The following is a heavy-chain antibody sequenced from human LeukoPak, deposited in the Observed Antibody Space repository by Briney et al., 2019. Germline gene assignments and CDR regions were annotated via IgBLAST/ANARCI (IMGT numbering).Heavy chain of an antibody. Sequence: GGSLRLSCAASGFTFSSYGMSWVRQAPGKGLEWVSSISGSGGTTYYADSVKGRFTISRDNSKNALYLQMNSLRADDTAVYSCAKDPPTVMANAFHIWGQGTMVTVS. D-gene: IGHD5-18*01. CDR1: GFTFSSYG. J-gene: IGHJ3*02. CDR3: AKDPPTVMANAFHI. CDR2: ISGSGGTT. V-gene: IGHV3-23*01.